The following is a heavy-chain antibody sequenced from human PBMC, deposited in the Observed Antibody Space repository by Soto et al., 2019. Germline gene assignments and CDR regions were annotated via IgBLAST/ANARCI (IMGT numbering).Heavy chain of an antibody. V-gene: IGHV3-23*01. CDR2: ISRSGDTT. Sequence: PGGSLRLSCAASGFTFSSYAMNWVRQAPGKGLERVSTISRSGDTTYYADSVKGRFTIFRDNSKNTLYLQMNSLRAEDTAVYYCAFTYYDILTGHYPRIPFDYWGQGTLVTVSS. CDR3: AFTYYDILTGHYPRIPFDY. CDR1: GFTFSSYA. D-gene: IGHD3-9*01. J-gene: IGHJ4*02.